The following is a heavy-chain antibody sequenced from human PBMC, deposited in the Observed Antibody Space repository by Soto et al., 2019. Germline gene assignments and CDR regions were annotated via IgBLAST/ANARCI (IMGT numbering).Heavy chain of an antibody. CDR1: GFTFSSYG. CDR3: AKDPSSGYYHDY. Sequence: GGSLRLSCAASGFTFSSYGMHWVRQAPGKGLEWVAVISYDGSNKYYADSVKGRFTISRDNSKNTLYLQMSSLRAEDTAVYYCAKDPSSGYYHDYWGQGTLVTVSS. D-gene: IGHD3-22*01. V-gene: IGHV3-30*18. J-gene: IGHJ4*02. CDR2: ISYDGSNK.